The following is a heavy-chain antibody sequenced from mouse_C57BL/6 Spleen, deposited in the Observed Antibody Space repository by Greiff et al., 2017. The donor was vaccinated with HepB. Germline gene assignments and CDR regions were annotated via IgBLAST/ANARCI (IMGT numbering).Heavy chain of an antibody. CDR2: IDPEDGET. CDR1: GFNIKDYY. Sequence: EVQLVESGAELVKPGASVKLSCTASGFNIKDYYMHWVKQRTEQGLEWIGRIDPEDGETKYAPKFQGKATITADTSPNTAYLQLSSLTSEDTAAYYCARRDYGSSSYFDYWGQGTTLTVSS. D-gene: IGHD1-1*01. J-gene: IGHJ2*01. CDR3: ARRDYGSSSYFDY. V-gene: IGHV14-2*01.